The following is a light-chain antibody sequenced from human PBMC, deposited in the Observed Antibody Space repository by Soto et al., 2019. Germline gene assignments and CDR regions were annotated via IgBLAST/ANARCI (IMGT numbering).Light chain of an antibody. J-gene: IGKJ1*01. V-gene: IGKV3-20*01. CDR3: QQYGSSPRT. Sequence: IAMTKSPGTLSLSPGEIAIPSCRASQSVSGNLAWYQQKPGQAPRLLIYGASSRATGIPDRFSGSGSGTDFTLTISRLEPEDFAVYYCQQYGSSPRTFGQGTKVDI. CDR1: QSVSGN. CDR2: GAS.